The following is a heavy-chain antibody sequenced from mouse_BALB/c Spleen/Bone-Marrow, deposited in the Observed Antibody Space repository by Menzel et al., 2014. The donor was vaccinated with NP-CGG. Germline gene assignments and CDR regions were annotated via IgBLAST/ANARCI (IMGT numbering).Heavy chain of an antibody. CDR3: TRSGKVRNAMDY. Sequence: QAHLPQPGAELVWPGVSVKISCKGSGYTFTDYAMHWVKQSHAKSLEWIGLISNYYGDASYNQKFKGKATMTVDKSSSTAYMELARLTSEDSAIYYCTRSGKVRNAMDYWGQGTSVTVS. D-gene: IGHD2-14*01. J-gene: IGHJ4*01. CDR2: ISNYYGDA. V-gene: IGHV1S137*01. CDR1: GYTFTDYA.